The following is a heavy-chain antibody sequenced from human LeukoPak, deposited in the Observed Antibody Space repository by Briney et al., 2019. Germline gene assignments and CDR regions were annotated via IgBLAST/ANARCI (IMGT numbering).Heavy chain of an antibody. CDR1: GFSFSSYG. D-gene: IGHD1-1*01. V-gene: IGHV3-30*02. Sequence: GGSLRLSCAGSGFSFSSYGMLWVRQASGKGLEWRAFIRPDGSNKYYADSVRGRFTISRDNSKNTLYLQMNSLRAEDTAVYYCARDTGGETGTTFDYWGQGTLVTVSS. CDR3: ARDTGGETGTTFDY. J-gene: IGHJ4*02. CDR2: IRPDGSNK.